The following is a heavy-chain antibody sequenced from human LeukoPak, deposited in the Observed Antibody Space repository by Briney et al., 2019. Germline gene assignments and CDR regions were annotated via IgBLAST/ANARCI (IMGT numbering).Heavy chain of an antibody. D-gene: IGHD1-1*01. J-gene: IGHJ3*02. V-gene: IGHV4-39*01. CDR2: IYYSGST. Sequence: SETLSHTCTVSGGSISNSYYWGWIRQPPGKGLEWIGSIYYSGSTYYNPSLKSRVTISVDTSKNQFSLKLSSVTAADTAVYYCARLRYNWILPGPDAFDIWGQATMVTVSS. CDR3: ARLRYNWILPGPDAFDI. CDR1: GGSISNSYY.